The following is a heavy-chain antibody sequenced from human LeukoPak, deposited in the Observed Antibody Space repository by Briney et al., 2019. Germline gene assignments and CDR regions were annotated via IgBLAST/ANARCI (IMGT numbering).Heavy chain of an antibody. D-gene: IGHD3-10*01. J-gene: IGHJ4*02. CDR1: GFTFSSYA. CDR2: ISGSGGST. Sequence: GGSLRLSCAASGFTFSSYAMSWVRQAPGKWLEWVSAISGSGGSTYYADSVKGRFTISRDNSKNTLYLQMNSLRDEDTAVYYCAKILLPALVDGSGSWGQGTLVTVSS. V-gene: IGHV3-23*01. CDR3: AKILLPALVDGSGS.